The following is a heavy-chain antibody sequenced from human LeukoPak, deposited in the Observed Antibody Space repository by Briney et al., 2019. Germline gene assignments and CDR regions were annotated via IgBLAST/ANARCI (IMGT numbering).Heavy chain of an antibody. Sequence: PSETLSLTCAVSGGSISSSNWWSWVRQPPGKGLEWIGEIYHSGSTNYNPSLKSRVTISVDTSKNQFSLKLSSVTAADTAVYYCARDAGYYYDSSGYSITAEYFQHWGQGTLVTVSS. D-gene: IGHD3-22*01. CDR2: IYHSGST. CDR3: ARDAGYYYDSSGYSITAEYFQH. V-gene: IGHV4-4*02. J-gene: IGHJ1*01. CDR1: GGSISSSNW.